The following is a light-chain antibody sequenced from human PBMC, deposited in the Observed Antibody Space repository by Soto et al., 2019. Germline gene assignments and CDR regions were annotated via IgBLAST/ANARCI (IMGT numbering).Light chain of an antibody. Sequence: QAVVTQEPSLTVSPGGTVTLTCASSTGAVTSGYYPNWFQQKPGQAPRALIYSTSNKYSWTPARFSGSLLGGKAALTLSGVQPEDEAEYYCLLYDGGAVVFGGGTKVTVL. J-gene: IGLJ2*01. V-gene: IGLV7-43*01. CDR2: STS. CDR3: LLYDGGAVV. CDR1: TGAVTSGYY.